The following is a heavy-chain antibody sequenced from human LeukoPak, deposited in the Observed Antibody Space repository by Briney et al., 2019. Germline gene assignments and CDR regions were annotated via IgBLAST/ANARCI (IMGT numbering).Heavy chain of an antibody. D-gene: IGHD2-2*02. Sequence: ASVKVSCKASGYTFTGYYMHWVRQAPGQGLEWMGWINPNSGGTNYAQKFQGRVTMTRDTSISTAYMELSRLRSDDTAVYYCARDPPGYCSSTSRYTHCYGMDVWGQGTTVTVSS. V-gene: IGHV1-2*02. CDR3: ARDPPGYCSSTSRYTHCYGMDV. CDR2: INPNSGGT. CDR1: GYTFTGYY. J-gene: IGHJ6*02.